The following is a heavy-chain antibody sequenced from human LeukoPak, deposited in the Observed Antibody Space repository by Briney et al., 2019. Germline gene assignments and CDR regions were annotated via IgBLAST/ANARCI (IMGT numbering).Heavy chain of an antibody. V-gene: IGHV3-11*01. J-gene: IGHJ4*02. CDR1: GFTFSDYY. CDR3: AKESRQWLVRGGVDY. Sequence: GGSLRLSCAASGFTFSDYYMSWIRQAPGKGLEWVSYMSSSGSTIYYADSVKGRFTISRDNAKNSLYLQMNSLRAEDTAVYYCAKESRQWLVRGGVDYWGQGTLVTVSS. D-gene: IGHD6-19*01. CDR2: MSSSGSTI.